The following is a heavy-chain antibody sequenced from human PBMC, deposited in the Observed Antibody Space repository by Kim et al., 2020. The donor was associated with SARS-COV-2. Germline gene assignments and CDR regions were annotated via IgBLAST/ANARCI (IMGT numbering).Heavy chain of an antibody. D-gene: IGHD3-3*01. J-gene: IGHJ5*02. CDR3: TTDPGGKYDFFSWFDP. CDR1: GFTFSNAW. V-gene: IGHV3-15*01. Sequence: GGSLRLSCAASGFTFSNAWMSWVRQAPGKGLEWVGRIKSKTDGGTTDYAAPVKGRFTISRDDSKNTLYLQMNSLKTEDTAVYYCTTDPGGKYDFFSWFDPWGQGTLVTVSS. CDR2: IKSKTDGGTT.